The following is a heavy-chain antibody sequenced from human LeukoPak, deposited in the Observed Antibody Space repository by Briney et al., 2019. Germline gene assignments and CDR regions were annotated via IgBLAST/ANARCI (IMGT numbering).Heavy chain of an antibody. D-gene: IGHD7-27*01. CDR1: GYSFITYW. Sequence: GESLKISCKGSGYSFITYWIGWVRQISGKGLEWMGIIYPDDSDTRYSPSFEGQVTISADKSINTAYLQWSSLKASDTAIYFCARSRNGDRSAFDIWGQGTSVTVSS. J-gene: IGHJ3*02. V-gene: IGHV5-51*01. CDR3: ARSRNGDRSAFDI. CDR2: IYPDDSDT.